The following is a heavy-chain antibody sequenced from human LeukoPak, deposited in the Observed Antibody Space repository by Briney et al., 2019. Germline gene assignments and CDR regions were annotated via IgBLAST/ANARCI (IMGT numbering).Heavy chain of an antibody. CDR2: IYYSGST. Sequence: SETQSLTCTVSGGSINSYYWSWIRQPPGKGLEWIGYIYYSGSTNYNPSLKSRVTISVDTSKNQFSLKLSSVTAADTAVYYCATDGSGSYNPPYYYYYGMDVWGQGTTVTVSS. CDR3: ATDGSGSYNPPYYYYYGMDV. D-gene: IGHD3-10*01. V-gene: IGHV4-59*01. J-gene: IGHJ6*02. CDR1: GGSINSYY.